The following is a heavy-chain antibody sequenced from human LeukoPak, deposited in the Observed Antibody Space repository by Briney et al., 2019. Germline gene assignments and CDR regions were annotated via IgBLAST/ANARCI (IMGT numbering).Heavy chain of an antibody. CDR3: ARSPLRGSRYFDY. CDR2: IYSGGST. V-gene: IGHV3-53*01. CDR1: GFTVSSNY. J-gene: IGHJ4*02. D-gene: IGHD6-6*01. Sequence: GGSLRLSCAASGFTVSSNYMIWVRQAPGKGLEWVSVIYSGGSTYYADSVKGRFTISRDNAKNSLSLQMNGLRAEDTAVYFCARSPLRGSRYFDYWGQGTLVTVSS.